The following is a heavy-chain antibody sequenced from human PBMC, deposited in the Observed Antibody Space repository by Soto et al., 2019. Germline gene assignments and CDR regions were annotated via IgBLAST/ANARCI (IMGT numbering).Heavy chain of an antibody. Sequence: GGSLRLSCAASGFTFSSYAMSWVRQAPGKGLEWVSAISGSGGSTYYADYVKGRFTISRDNSKNTLYLKMNSLRAEDTAVYYCAKDPSFCSSTSCFLFYFDYWGQGTLVTVSS. CDR2: ISGSGGST. CDR1: GFTFSSYA. J-gene: IGHJ4*02. CDR3: AKDPSFCSSTSCFLFYFDY. V-gene: IGHV3-23*01. D-gene: IGHD2-2*01.